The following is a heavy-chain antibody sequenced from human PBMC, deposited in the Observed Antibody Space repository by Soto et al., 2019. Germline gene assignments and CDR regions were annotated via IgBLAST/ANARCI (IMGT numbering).Heavy chain of an antibody. V-gene: IGHV1-18*01. Sequence: QVHLVQSGAEVKKPGASVKVSCKGSGYTFTSYGITWVRQAPGQGLEWMGWISAHNGNTDYAQKLQGRVTVTRDTSTSAAYMELRGLRSDDTAVYDCARGRDGDYWGQGAVVTVSS. D-gene: IGHD6-6*01. J-gene: IGHJ4*02. CDR2: ISAHNGNT. CDR3: ARGRDGDY. CDR1: GYTFTSYG.